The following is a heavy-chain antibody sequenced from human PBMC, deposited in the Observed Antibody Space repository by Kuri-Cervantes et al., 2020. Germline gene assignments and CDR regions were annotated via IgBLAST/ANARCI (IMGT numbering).Heavy chain of an antibody. CDR1: GYTFTGYY. J-gene: IGHJ4*02. D-gene: IGHD3-22*01. V-gene: IGHV1-2*02. CDR2: INPDSGGA. Sequence: ASVKVSCKSSGYTFTGYYMQWVRQAPGQGLEWMGWINPDSGGANYAQKFQGRVTMTRDTSISTAYMELSRLRSDDTAVYYCAREKRGYYDSSGYHPCDYWGQGTLVTVSS. CDR3: AREKRGYYDSSGYHPCDY.